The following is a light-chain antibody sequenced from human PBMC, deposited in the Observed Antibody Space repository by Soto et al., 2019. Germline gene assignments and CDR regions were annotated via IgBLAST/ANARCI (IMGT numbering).Light chain of an antibody. CDR1: QSISNS. J-gene: IGKJ2*01. V-gene: IGKV1-39*01. CDR2: VAS. Sequence: DLQMTQSLSSLSASVGDTVTITCRASQSISNSLSWYQQKPGKAPKFLIYVASTLQRGVPSRFSGSGSGTDFTLTISSLQPEDVATYYCQQTFSPPYIFGQGTKLEIK. CDR3: QQTFSPPYI.